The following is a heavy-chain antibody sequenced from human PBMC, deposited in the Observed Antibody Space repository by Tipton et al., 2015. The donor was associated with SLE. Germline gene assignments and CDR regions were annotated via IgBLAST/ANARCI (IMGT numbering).Heavy chain of an antibody. V-gene: IGHV4-34*01. D-gene: IGHD3-3*01. Sequence: TLSLTCAVYGGSFSGYYWSWIRQPPGKGLEWIGEINHSGSTNYNPSLKSRVTISVDTSKNQFSLKLSSVTAADTAVYYCAVRDFWSPKGAFDTWGQGTMGTVSS. CDR3: AVRDFWSPKGAFDT. J-gene: IGHJ3*02. CDR1: GGSFSGYY. CDR2: INHSGST.